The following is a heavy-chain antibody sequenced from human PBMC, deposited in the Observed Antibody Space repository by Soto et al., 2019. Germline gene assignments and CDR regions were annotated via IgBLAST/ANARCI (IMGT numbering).Heavy chain of an antibody. D-gene: IGHD3-9*01. V-gene: IGHV2-5*02. CDR1: GFSLTTSGVG. CDR3: AHSEDTTGYYLLPSDY. Sequence: QITLKESGPTLVKPTQTLTLTCTFSGFSLTTSGVGVGWIRQPPGKALEWLALIYWDDNKRYSPSLKSRLTITKVTAKPHVVHTIAHMDPFDTATYYCAHSEDTTGYYLLPSDYWGQGNLSTFSS. J-gene: IGHJ4*02. CDR2: IYWDDNK.